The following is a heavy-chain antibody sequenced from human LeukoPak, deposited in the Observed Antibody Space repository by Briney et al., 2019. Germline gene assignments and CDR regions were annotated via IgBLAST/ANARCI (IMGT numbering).Heavy chain of an antibody. D-gene: IGHD7-27*01. V-gene: IGHV1-18*01. Sequence: EASVKVSCKASGYTFTSYDISWVRQAPGQGLEWMGWISEYNGNTNYTQKLQGRVTMTTDTSTSTAYMELRSLRSDDTAVYYCARQRGPGDNYFDYWGQGTLVTVSS. J-gene: IGHJ4*02. CDR2: ISEYNGNT. CDR1: GYTFTSYD. CDR3: ARQRGPGDNYFDY.